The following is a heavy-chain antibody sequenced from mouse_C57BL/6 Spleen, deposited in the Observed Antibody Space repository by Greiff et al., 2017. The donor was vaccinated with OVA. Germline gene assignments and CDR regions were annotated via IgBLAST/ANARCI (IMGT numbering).Heavy chain of an antibody. J-gene: IGHJ2*01. D-gene: IGHD1-1*01. CDR3: AGFPLLLRY. CDR1: GYTFTDYY. CDR2: INPNNGGT. Sequence: EVQLQQSGPELVKPGASVKISCKASGYTFTDYYMNWVKQSHGKSLEWIGDINPNNGGTSYNQKFKGKATLTVDKSSSTAYMELRSLTSEDSAVYYCAGFPLLLRYWGQGTTLTVSS. V-gene: IGHV1-26*01.